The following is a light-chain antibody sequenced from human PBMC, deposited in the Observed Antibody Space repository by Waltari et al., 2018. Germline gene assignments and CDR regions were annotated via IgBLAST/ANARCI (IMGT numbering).Light chain of an antibody. J-gene: IGLJ2*01. CDR3: CSYAGGRPHVV. Sequence: QSALTQPASVSGSPGQSITISCTGTSSDVGTYNLVSWYQQHPGKAPKLMIYEGTKRPSGVSNRFSGSKSGNTASLTISGLQAGDEAQYYCCSYAGGRPHVVFGGGTQLTVL. V-gene: IGLV2-23*01. CDR1: SSDVGTYNL. CDR2: EGT.